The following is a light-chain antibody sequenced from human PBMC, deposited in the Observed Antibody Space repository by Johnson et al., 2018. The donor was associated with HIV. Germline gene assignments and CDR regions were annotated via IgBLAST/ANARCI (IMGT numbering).Light chain of an antibody. CDR2: ENN. CDR3: GTWDSSLAPV. V-gene: IGLV1-51*02. Sequence: SVLTQSPSVSAAPGQKVTISCSGSSSNIGNNYVSWYQQLPGTAPKLLIYENNKRPSGIPDRFSGSKSGTSATLGITGLQTGDEADYYCGTWDSSLAPVFGTATKVTVL. J-gene: IGLJ1*01. CDR1: SSNIGNNY.